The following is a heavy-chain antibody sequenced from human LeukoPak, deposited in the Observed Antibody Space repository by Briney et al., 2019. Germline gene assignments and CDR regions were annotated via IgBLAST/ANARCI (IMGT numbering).Heavy chain of an antibody. D-gene: IGHD3-3*01. Sequence: SETLSLTCTVSGGSISSSSYYWGWIRQPPGKGLEWIGSIYYSGSTYYNPSLKSRVTISVDTSKNQFSLKLSSVTAADTAVYYCASITIFGVVKNYYMDVWGKGTTVTVSS. CDR2: IYYSGST. CDR1: GGSISSSSYY. V-gene: IGHV4-39*01. J-gene: IGHJ6*03. CDR3: ASITIFGVVKNYYMDV.